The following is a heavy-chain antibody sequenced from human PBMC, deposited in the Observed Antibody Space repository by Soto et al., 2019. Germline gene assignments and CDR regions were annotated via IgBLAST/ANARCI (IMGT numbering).Heavy chain of an antibody. CDR1: GYTFTNYA. D-gene: IGHD2-15*01. Sequence: QVQLVQSGAEVKEPGASVKVSCQASGYTFTNYAISWVRQAPGQGLEWMGWISASTGDTDQAQNCQGRATMTLDTSTNTANMELRSVRTDDTSVYYCARCYCSVGSCYACWHFDLWGRGTLVTVSS. J-gene: IGHJ2*01. V-gene: IGHV1-18*01. CDR2: ISASTGDT. CDR3: ARCYCSVGSCYACWHFDL.